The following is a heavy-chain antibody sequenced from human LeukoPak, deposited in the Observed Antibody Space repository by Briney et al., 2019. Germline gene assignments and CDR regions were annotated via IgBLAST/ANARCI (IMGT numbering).Heavy chain of an antibody. CDR3: AKGLAYTGYDYWFDP. J-gene: IGHJ5*02. V-gene: IGHV3-23*01. CDR1: GFTFSDYA. CDR2: ISGSGAYS. Sequence: GGSLRLSCAVSGFTFSDYAMSWVRQAPGKGLEWVSGISGSGAYSYYADSVKGRFTISRDNSKNTLYMQMNSLRAADTAVYYCAKGLAYTGYDYWFDPWGQGTLVTVSS. D-gene: IGHD5-12*01.